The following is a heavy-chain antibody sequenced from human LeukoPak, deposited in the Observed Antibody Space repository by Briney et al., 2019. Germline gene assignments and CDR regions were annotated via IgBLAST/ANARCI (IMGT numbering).Heavy chain of an antibody. D-gene: IGHD4-23*01. J-gene: IGHJ3*02. V-gene: IGHV4-59*12. CDR2: IYYTGSA. CDR1: GGSISNYY. CDR3: AREEMTTVVRGAFDI. Sequence: PSETLSLTCTVSGGSISNYYWSWFRQSPDKGLEYIGYIYYTGSANYNPSLNSRVTISLDTSKNQFSLKLKSVTAADTAVYYCAREEMTTVVRGAFDIWGQGTMVTVSS.